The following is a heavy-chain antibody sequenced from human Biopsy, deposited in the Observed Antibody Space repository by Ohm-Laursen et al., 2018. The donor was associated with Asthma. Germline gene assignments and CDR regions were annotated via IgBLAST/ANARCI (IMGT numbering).Heavy chain of an antibody. V-gene: IGHV3-23*01. J-gene: IGHJ4*02. Sequence: GSLRLSCSASGFTFSNYVMSWVRQAPGKGLEWVSSITGSGGFTYYADSVKGRFTISRDNSKNTMYLEMNSLRAEDTAVYYCAKDVFPGWELRRGPDYWGQGTLVTVSS. CDR1: GFTFSNYV. CDR3: AKDVFPGWELRRGPDY. D-gene: IGHD1-26*01. CDR2: ITGSGGFT.